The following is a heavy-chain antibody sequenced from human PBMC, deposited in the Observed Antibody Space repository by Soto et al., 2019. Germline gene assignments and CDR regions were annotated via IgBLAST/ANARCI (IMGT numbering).Heavy chain of an antibody. V-gene: IGHV2-5*02. CDR3: AHSRHSTSSFDY. Sequence: SGPTLVNPTHTLTLTCTFSGFSLSTRDVGVGWIRQPPGKALEWLALIYWDDDKRYSPSLKSRLTITKDTSKNQVVVTMTNMDPVDTATYYCAHSRHSTSSFDYWGQGTLVTVSS. D-gene: IGHD6-6*01. J-gene: IGHJ4*02. CDR2: IYWDDDK. CDR1: GFSLSTRDVG.